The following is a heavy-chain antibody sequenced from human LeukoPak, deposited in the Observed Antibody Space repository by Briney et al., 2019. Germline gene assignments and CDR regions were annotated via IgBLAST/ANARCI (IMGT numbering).Heavy chain of an antibody. CDR3: ARAFGNVRGET. Sequence: SETLSLTCAVYGGSLSGDYWSWIRQPPGKGLEWIAEINHSGDTNYNPSLESRVTISVDTSKNQVSLKLRSATAADTAVYYCARAFGNVRGETWGQGTLVTVPS. J-gene: IGHJ4*02. V-gene: IGHV4-34*01. CDR1: GGSLSGDY. D-gene: IGHD3-10*01. CDR2: INHSGDT.